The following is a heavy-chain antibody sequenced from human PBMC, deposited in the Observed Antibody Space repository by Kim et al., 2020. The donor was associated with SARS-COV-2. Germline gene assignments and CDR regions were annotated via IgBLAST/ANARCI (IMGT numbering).Heavy chain of an antibody. J-gene: IGHJ3*02. Sequence: GGSLRLSCAASGFTFSSYGMHWVRQAPGKGLEWVAVISYDGSNKYYADSVKGRFTISRDNSKNTLYLQMNSLRAEDTAVYYCARGSGAVTGRGYAFDIWGQGTMVTVSS. CDR2: ISYDGSNK. D-gene: IGHD6-19*01. V-gene: IGHV3-33*05. CDR3: ARGSGAVTGRGYAFDI. CDR1: GFTFSSYG.